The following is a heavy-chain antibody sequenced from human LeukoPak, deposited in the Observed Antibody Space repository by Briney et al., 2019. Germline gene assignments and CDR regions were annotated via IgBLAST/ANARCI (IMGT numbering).Heavy chain of an antibody. Sequence: PGGSLRLSCAASGFTFDDYAMHWVRQAPGKGLEWVSGISWNSGSIGYADSVKGRFTISRDNAKNSLYLQMNSLRAEDTALYYCAKGDGIAVAGSVSGYWGQGTLVTVSS. V-gene: IGHV3-9*01. CDR2: ISWNSGSI. D-gene: IGHD6-19*01. CDR3: AKGDGIAVAGSVSGY. CDR1: GFTFDDYA. J-gene: IGHJ4*02.